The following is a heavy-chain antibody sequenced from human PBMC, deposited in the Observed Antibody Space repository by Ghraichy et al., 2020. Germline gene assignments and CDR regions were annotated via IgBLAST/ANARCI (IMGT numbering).Heavy chain of an antibody. V-gene: IGHV4-34*01. J-gene: IGHJ4*02. Sequence: SETLSLTCAVYGGSFSGYYWSWIRQPPGKGLEWIGEINHSGSTNYNPSLKSRVTISVDTSKNQFSLKLSSVTAADTAVYYCARGLLTYCGGDCYSYFDYWGQGTLVTVSS. CDR3: ARGLLTYCGGDCYSYFDY. D-gene: IGHD2-21*02. CDR1: GGSFSGYY. CDR2: INHSGST.